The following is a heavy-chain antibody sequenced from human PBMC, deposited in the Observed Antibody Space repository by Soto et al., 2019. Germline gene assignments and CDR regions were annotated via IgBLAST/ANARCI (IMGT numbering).Heavy chain of an antibody. J-gene: IGHJ6*04. V-gene: IGHV3-7*03. CDR2: IPQEGGDG. D-gene: IGHD2-15*01. Sequence: DVHLVESGGGLVQPGQSLRLSCEVSGFTFSMYSMSWVRQAPGKGLEWVAKIPQEGGDGHYLDSVKGRFFISRDNAKNSLYLQMNSLRGEDTAIYYCARDHLILPAHDFFYGSDGWGKGATVTVSS. CDR3: ARDHLILPAHDFFYGSDG. CDR1: GFTFSMYS.